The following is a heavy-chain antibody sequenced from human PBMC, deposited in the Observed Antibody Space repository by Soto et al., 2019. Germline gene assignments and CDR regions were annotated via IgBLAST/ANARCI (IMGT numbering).Heavy chain of an antibody. CDR3: ARRQIPPPTRGAANARGGMDV. CDR1: GFTFNNYG. J-gene: IGHJ6*02. V-gene: IGHV3-33*01. D-gene: IGHD6-13*01. Sequence: QVQLVESGGGVVQPGRSLRLSCAASGFTFNNYGMHWVRQAPGKGLEWLAVIWNDGSNSSYANCVKGQFTISRDNSKNTLYLQMSSLRAEDTAVYYCARRQIPPPTRGAANARGGMDVWGQGTTVTVSS. CDR2: IWNDGSNS.